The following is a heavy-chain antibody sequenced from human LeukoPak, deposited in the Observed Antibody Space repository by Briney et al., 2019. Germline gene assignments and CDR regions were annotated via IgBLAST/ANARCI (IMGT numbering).Heavy chain of an antibody. J-gene: IGHJ3*02. CDR2: IYYSGST. V-gene: IGHV4-39*07. CDR1: GGSISSSSYY. D-gene: IGHD3-22*01. Sequence: SETLSLTCTVSGGSISSSSYYWGWIRQPPGKGLEWIGSIYYSGSTNYNPSLKSRVTISVDTSKNQFSLKLSSVTAADTAVYYCARGRGYYDRDAFDIWGQGTMVTVSS. CDR3: ARGRGYYDRDAFDI.